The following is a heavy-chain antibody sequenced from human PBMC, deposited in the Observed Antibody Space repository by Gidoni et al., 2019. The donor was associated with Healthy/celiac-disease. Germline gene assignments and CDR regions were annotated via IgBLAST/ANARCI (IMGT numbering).Heavy chain of an antibody. Sequence: QVQLLQPGAEVQKPGSSVNLSCNASGYPFTSYGISWVRQPPAQRLEWMGGIRADNGNTNDARKLQGRVTMTTTTSTSTAYMELRGLRSDDTAVYYCARDNKPRVPGGNGGSGSFGGGPEINWFDPWGQGTLVTVSS. V-gene: IGHV1-18*01. J-gene: IGHJ5*02. D-gene: IGHD3-10*01. CDR1: GYPFTSYG. CDR3: ARDNKPRVPGGNGGSGSFGGGPEINWFDP. CDR2: IRADNGNT.